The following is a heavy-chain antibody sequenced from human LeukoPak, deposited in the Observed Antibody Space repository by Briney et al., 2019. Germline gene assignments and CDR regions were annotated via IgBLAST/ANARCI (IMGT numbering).Heavy chain of an antibody. CDR3: AQQVGYCSSGSCYFTY. V-gene: IGHV3-23*01. J-gene: IGHJ1*01. CDR1: GFSSNTYA. CDR2: ISNTGGST. Sequence: PGGSLRLSCAASGFSSNTYAMSWVRQAPGKGLEWVSAISNTGGSTYCADSVKGRFTISRDKSKNTLSLQMNSLRAEDTAVYYCAQQVGYCSSGSCYFTYWGQGTLVTVSS. D-gene: IGHD2-15*01.